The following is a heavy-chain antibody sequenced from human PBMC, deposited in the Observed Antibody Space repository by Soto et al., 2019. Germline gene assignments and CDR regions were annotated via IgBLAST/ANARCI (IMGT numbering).Heavy chain of an antibody. CDR1: GGSIRNYD. D-gene: IGHD6-19*01. Sequence: SETLSLTCTVSGGSIRNYDCSWLRQPPGKGLEWIGYIYYSGSTNYNPPLKSRVTISVDTSKNQFSLKLSSVTAADTAVYYCAREGSSGSRPNDYWGQGTLVTVSS. V-gene: IGHV4-59*01. CDR3: AREGSSGSRPNDY. J-gene: IGHJ4*02. CDR2: IYYSGST.